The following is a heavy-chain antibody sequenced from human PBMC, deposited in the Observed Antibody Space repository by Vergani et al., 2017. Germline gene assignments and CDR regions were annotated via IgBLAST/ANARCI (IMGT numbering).Heavy chain of an antibody. CDR1: GFTFDTYT. V-gene: IGHV3-23*01. CDR2: ISSGGGDI. D-gene: IGHD3-10*01. Sequence: EVQLLESGGGLVQPGGSRRLSCAGAGFTFDTYTMAYVRQAPGKGLEWVATISSGGGDIFYADSVKGRFTISRDNSKNTLFLQMNSLKDEDTAVYYCTTAWGLDYLHGEYFQDWGRGTLVSVAS. J-gene: IGHJ1*01. CDR3: TTAWGLDYLHGEYFQD.